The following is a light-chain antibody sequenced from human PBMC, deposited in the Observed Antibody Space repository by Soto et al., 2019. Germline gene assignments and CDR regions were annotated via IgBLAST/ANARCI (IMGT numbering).Light chain of an antibody. V-gene: IGLV2-14*01. CDR1: SXDVGIYNY. Sequence: QSVLTQPASVSGSPGQSIAISCTGSSXDVGIYNYVSWYQQHPGKVPKLIIYEVTNRPSGVSNRFSGSKSGNTASLTSSGLQAEDEADYYCSSYTTSSTRVFGTGTKVT. CDR2: EVT. CDR3: SSYTTSSTRV. J-gene: IGLJ1*01.